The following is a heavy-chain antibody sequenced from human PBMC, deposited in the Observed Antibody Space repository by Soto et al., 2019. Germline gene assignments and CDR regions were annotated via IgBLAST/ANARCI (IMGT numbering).Heavy chain of an antibody. J-gene: IGHJ4*02. D-gene: IGHD5-12*01. CDR3: VKDHDEDFCYDLDYFNY. CDR2: ISWESGSK. CDR1: GFNFNDYA. Sequence: EVQLVESGGGLVQPGRSLRLSCAASGFNFNDYAMHWVRQIAGKGLEWVSGISWESGSKGYADSVKGRFTISRDNAKNSLYLEMNSLRPEDTARYFCVKDHDEDFCYDLDYFNYWGQGTLVTVSS. V-gene: IGHV3-9*01.